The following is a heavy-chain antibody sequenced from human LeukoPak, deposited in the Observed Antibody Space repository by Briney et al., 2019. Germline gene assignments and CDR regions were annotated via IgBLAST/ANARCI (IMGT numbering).Heavy chain of an antibody. CDR1: GFTFINYW. CDR2: ISGSGGST. Sequence: GGSLRLSCAASGFTFINYWMSWVRQAPGKGLEWVSAISGSGGSTYYADSVKGRFTISRDNSKNTLYLQMNSLRAEDTAVYYCAKSVAVAGLLDYWGQGTLVTVSS. D-gene: IGHD6-19*01. J-gene: IGHJ4*02. V-gene: IGHV3-23*01. CDR3: AKSVAVAGLLDY.